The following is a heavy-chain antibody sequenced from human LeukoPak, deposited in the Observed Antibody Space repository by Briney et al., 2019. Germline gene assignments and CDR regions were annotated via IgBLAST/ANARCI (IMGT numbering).Heavy chain of an antibody. Sequence: GGSLRLSCAASGFTFSSYWMHWVRQAPGKGLVWVSRINSDGGTTNYADYVKGRFTISRDNAKNTLYLQMNSLRAEDTAVYYCARRSSGSPPYYFDYWGQGTLVTASS. D-gene: IGHD1-26*01. CDR3: ARRSSGSPPYYFDY. CDR2: INSDGGTT. J-gene: IGHJ4*02. CDR1: GFTFSSYW. V-gene: IGHV3-74*01.